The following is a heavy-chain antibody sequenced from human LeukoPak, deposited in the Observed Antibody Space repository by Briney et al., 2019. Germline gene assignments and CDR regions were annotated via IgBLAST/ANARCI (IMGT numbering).Heavy chain of an antibody. CDR3: ARGITASDILTGYYHRDYYYYGMDV. CDR2: IIPIFGTA. V-gene: IGHV1-69*01. D-gene: IGHD3-9*01. CDR1: GGTFSSYA. Sequence: SVTVSCKASGGTFSSYAISWVRQAPGQGLEWMGGIIPIFGTANYAQKFQGRVTITADESTSTAYMELSSLRSEDTAVYYCARGITASDILTGYYHRDYYYYGMDVWGQGTTVTVSS. J-gene: IGHJ6*02.